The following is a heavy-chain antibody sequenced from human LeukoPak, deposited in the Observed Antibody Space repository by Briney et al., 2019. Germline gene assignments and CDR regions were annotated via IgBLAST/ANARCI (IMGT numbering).Heavy chain of an antibody. V-gene: IGHV4-39*01. CDR2: TYYSGST. CDR3: ARPRGDLWSGYDY. J-gene: IGHJ4*02. CDR1: GGSISRSSYY. Sequence: PSETLSLTCSVSGGSISRSSYYGTWIRQSPGRGLEWIGNTYYSGSTLYNPSLKSRVTISVDTSKNQFSLRLTSVTAADTAVYYCARPRGDLWSGYDYWGQGVLVTVSP. D-gene: IGHD3-3*01.